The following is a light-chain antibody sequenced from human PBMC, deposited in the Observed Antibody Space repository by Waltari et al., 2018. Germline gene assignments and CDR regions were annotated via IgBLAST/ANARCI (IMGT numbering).Light chain of an antibody. CDR1: SSNVGAGFG. J-gene: IGLJ2*01. CDR3: QSYDTSLGGVV. Sequence: QSVLTQPPSVSGAPGQSVTISCTGRSSNVGAGFGLKWYQQLPGAAPKLLINDNNNRPSGVPDRLSGSKSGTSASLAITGLQADDEADYYCQSYDTSLGGVVFGGGTKLTVL. V-gene: IGLV1-40*01. CDR2: DNN.